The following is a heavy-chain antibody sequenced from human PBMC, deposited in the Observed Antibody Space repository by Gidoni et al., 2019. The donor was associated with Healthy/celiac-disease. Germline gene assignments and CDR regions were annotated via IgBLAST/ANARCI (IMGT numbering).Heavy chain of an antibody. CDR1: GYSISSGSY. J-gene: IGHJ4*02. D-gene: IGHD1-1*01. CDR3: ARDDSNWNDWVFDY. Sequence: QVQLQESGPGLVKPSETLSLPCTVSGYSISSGSYWGWIRQPPGKGLEWIGSIYHSGSTYYNPSLKSRVTISVDTSKNQFSLKLSSVTAADTAVYYCARDDSNWNDWVFDYWGQGTLVTVSS. CDR2: IYHSGST. V-gene: IGHV4-38-2*02.